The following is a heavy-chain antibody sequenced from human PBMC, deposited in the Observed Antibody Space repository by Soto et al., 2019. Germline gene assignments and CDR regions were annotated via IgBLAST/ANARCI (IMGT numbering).Heavy chain of an antibody. J-gene: IGHJ6*02. CDR1: GYTFTSYY. CDR2: INPSGGST. CDR3: ARVHGDYALGYYGMDV. V-gene: IGHV1-46*01. Sequence: GASVKVSCKASGYTFTSYYMHWVRQAPGQGLEWMGIINPSGGSTSYAQKFQGRVTMTRDTSTSTVYMELSSLRSEDTAVYYCARVHGDYALGYYGMDVWGQGTTVTVSS. D-gene: IGHD4-17*01.